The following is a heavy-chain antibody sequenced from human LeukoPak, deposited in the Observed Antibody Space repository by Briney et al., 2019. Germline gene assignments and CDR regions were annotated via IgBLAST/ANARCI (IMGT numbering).Heavy chain of an antibody. J-gene: IGHJ4*02. D-gene: IGHD3-10*01. Sequence: PSETLSLTCAVYGGSFSGYYWSWIRQPPGKGLEWIGFIYVSGSTNYNPSLKSRVTISVDTSKNQFSLNLRSVTTADTAIYCCARGGASSRHFDYWGQGTLVTVSS. CDR1: GGSFSGYY. CDR3: ARGGASSRHFDY. V-gene: IGHV4-34*11. CDR2: IYVSGST.